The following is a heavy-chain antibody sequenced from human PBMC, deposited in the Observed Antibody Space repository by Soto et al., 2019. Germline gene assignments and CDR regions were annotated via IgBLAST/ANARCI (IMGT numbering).Heavy chain of an antibody. D-gene: IGHD3-3*01. V-gene: IGHV3-33*01. CDR3: ARDSDFLREGDYLDY. Sequence: QVQLVESGGGVVQPGRSLRLSCAASGFTFRSYGMHWVRQAPGKGLEWVAVIWYDGTNEFYADSVKGRFTISRDNAKKTLYLQMNSLRVEDTAVYYCARDSDFLREGDYLDYWGQGTRVIVSS. CDR2: IWYDGTNE. J-gene: IGHJ4*02. CDR1: GFTFRSYG.